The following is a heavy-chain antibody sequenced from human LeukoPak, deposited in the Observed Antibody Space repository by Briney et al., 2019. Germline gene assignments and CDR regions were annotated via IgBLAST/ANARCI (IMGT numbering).Heavy chain of an antibody. D-gene: IGHD6-19*01. CDR1: GYTFTDYY. Sequence: ASVKVSCKASGYTFTDYYIHWVRQAPGQGLEWMGRINPKSGGTNSAQNFQGRVTMTRDTSNSTAYMELTSLRSDDTAIYYCARDPCITVTARLDYWGQGTLITVSS. V-gene: IGHV1-2*06. CDR3: ARDPCITVTARLDY. CDR2: INPKSGGT. J-gene: IGHJ4*02.